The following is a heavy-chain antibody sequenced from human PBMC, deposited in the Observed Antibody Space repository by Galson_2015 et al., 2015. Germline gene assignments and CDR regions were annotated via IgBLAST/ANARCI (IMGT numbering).Heavy chain of an antibody. V-gene: IGHV4-39*07. Sequence: KGLECIGSIYYSGSTYYNPSLKSRVTISVDTSKNQFSLKLSSVTAADTAVYYCARDLDYYDSSGYLRYFDLWGRGTLVTVSS. CDR2: IYYSGST. CDR3: ARDLDYYDSSGYLRYFDL. D-gene: IGHD3-22*01. J-gene: IGHJ2*01.